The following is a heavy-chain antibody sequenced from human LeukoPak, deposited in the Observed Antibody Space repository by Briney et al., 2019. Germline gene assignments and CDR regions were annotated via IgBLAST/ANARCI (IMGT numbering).Heavy chain of an antibody. CDR1: GGSISSSSYY. J-gene: IGHJ3*02. Sequence: PSETLSLTCTVSGGSISSSSYYWGWIRQPPGKGLEWIGSIYYSGSTYYNPSLKSRVTISVDTSKNQFSLKLSSVTAADTAVYYCARASGLWFGDSSHAFDIWGQGTMVTVSS. CDR3: ARASGLWFGDSSHAFDI. CDR2: IYYSGST. V-gene: IGHV4-39*01. D-gene: IGHD3-10*01.